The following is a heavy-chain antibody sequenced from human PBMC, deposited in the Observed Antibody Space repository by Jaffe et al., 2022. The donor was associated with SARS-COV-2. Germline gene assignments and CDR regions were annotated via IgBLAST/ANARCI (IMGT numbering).Heavy chain of an antibody. Sequence: EVQLVESGGGLVKPGGSLRLSCAASGFTFSNAWMSWVRQAPGKGLEWVGRIKSKTDGGTTDYAAPVKGRFTISRDDSKNTLYLQMNSLKTEDTAVYYCTTGEKYSLLWFGEPPDYWGQGTLVTVSS. CDR1: GFTFSNAW. J-gene: IGHJ4*02. D-gene: IGHD3-10*01. CDR2: IKSKTDGGTT. CDR3: TTGEKYSLLWFGEPPDY. V-gene: IGHV3-15*01.